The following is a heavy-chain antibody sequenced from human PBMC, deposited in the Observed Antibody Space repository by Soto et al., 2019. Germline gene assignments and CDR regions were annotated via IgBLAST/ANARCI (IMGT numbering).Heavy chain of an antibody. CDR3: AKDSGYDILTGYYMGTWFDP. J-gene: IGHJ5*02. Sequence: PGGSLRLSCAASGFTFSDYYMSWIRQAPGKGLEWVSYISSSGSTIYYADSVKGRFTISRDNAKNSLYLQMNSLRAEDTAVYYCAKDSGYDILTGYYMGTWFDPWGQGTLVTVSS. CDR1: GFTFSDYY. CDR2: ISSSGSTI. V-gene: IGHV3-11*01. D-gene: IGHD3-9*01.